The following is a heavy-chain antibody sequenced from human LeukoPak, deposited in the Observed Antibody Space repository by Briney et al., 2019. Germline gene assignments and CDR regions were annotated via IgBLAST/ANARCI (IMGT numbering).Heavy chain of an antibody. CDR1: GFTFSSYA. D-gene: IGHD5-24*01. J-gene: IGHJ4*02. CDR3: ARGRAPREDFFDY. Sequence: GGSLRLSCAASGFTFSSYAMHWVRQAPGKGLEWVSGITGRNFIEYYADSVKGRFTISRDNSKSTLYLQMNSLRAADAAVYYCARGRAPREDFFDYWGQGILVIVSS. V-gene: IGHV3-23*01. CDR2: ITGRNFIE.